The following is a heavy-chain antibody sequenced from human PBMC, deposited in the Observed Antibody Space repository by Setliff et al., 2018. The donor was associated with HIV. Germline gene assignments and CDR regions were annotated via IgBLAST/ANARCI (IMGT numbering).Heavy chain of an antibody. D-gene: IGHD6-13*01. CDR2: INPNSGGT. V-gene: IGHV1-2*02. CDR1: GYTFTGYY. CDR3: AVYSSSWFRYYGMDA. J-gene: IGHJ6*02. Sequence: GASVKVSCKASGYTFTGYYMHWVRQAPGQGLEWMGWINPNSGGTNYAQKFQGRVTMTRDTSISTAYMELSRLRSNDTAVYYCAVYSSSWFRYYGMDAWGQGTTVTVSS.